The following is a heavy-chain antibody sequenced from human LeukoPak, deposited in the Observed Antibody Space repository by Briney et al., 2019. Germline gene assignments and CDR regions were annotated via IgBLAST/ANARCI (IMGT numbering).Heavy chain of an antibody. J-gene: IGHJ4*02. V-gene: IGHV4-4*07. Sequence: SETLSLTCTVSGDSISSFHWSWIRQPAGKGLEWIGRIYTSGSTNYNPSLKSRVTMSVDTSKNQFSLKLSSVTAADTAVYYCASEAYYYDSSGDYKYWGQGTLVTVSS. CDR1: GDSISSFH. CDR2: IYTSGST. CDR3: ASEAYYYDSSGDYKY. D-gene: IGHD3-22*01.